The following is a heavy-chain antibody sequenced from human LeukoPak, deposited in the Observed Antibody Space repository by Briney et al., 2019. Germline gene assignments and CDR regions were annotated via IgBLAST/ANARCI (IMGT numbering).Heavy chain of an antibody. Sequence: GESLKISCKGSGYSFTSYWIGWVRQMPGKGLEWMGIIYPGDSDTRYSPSFQGQVTISADKSISTAYLQWSSLKASDTAMYYCARPIQPTTVRDGAFDIWGQGTMVTVSS. CDR2: IYPGDSDT. CDR1: GYSFTSYW. CDR3: ARPIQPTTVRDGAFDI. V-gene: IGHV5-51*01. J-gene: IGHJ3*02. D-gene: IGHD4-17*01.